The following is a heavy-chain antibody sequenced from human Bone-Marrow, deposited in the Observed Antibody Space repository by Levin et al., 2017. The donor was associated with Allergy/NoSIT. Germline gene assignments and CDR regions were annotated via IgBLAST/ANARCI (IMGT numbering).Heavy chain of an antibody. D-gene: IGHD3-3*01. V-gene: IGHV3-9*01. Sequence: RSGGSLRLSCAASGFTFDDFGMHWVRQVPGKGLEWVAGISWNSGDIGYAVSVKGRFTISRDNARNSLHLQMNSLRVEDTALYYCARDGKIASIFGVVITGGLNNWGQGTLVTVSS. CDR1: GFTFDDFG. CDR3: ARDGKIASIFGVVITGGLNN. J-gene: IGHJ4*02. CDR2: ISWNSGDI.